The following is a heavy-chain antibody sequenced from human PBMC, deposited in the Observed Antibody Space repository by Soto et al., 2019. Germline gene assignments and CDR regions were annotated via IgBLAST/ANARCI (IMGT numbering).Heavy chain of an antibody. V-gene: IGHV3-30*18. CDR1: GFTFSSYG. CDR2: ISYDGSNK. D-gene: IGHD2-15*01. Sequence: GGSLRLSWAASGFTFSSYGMHWVRQAPGKGLEWVAVISYDGSNKYYADSVKGRFTISRDNSKNTLYLQMNSLRAEDTAVYYCAKDQNKSWVEHAFDIWGQGTMVTVSS. CDR3: AKDQNKSWVEHAFDI. J-gene: IGHJ3*02.